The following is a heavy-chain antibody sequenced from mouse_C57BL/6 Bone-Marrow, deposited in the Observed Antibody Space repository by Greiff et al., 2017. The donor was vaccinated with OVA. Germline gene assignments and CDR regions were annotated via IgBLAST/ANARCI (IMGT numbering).Heavy chain of an antibody. J-gene: IGHJ2*01. D-gene: IGHD1-1*01. V-gene: IGHV14-4*01. Sequence: VQLQQSGAELVRPGASVKLSCTASGFNIKDDYMHWVQQRPEQGLGWIGWIDPENGDTEYASKVQGRATITTDTSSNTAYLQLSSLTSEDTAVYYCTTVVVFDYWGQGTTLTGSS. CDR3: TTVVVFDY. CDR1: GFNIKDDY. CDR2: IDPENGDT.